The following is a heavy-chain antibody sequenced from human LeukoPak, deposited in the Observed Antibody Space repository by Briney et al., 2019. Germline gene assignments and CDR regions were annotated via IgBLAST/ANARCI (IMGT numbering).Heavy chain of an antibody. J-gene: IGHJ4*02. CDR2: IKSKTDGGTT. Sequence: GGSLRLSCAASGFTFSNAWMSWVRQAPGKGLEWVGRIKSKTDGGTTDYAAPVNGRFTISRDDSKNTLYLQMNSLKTEDTAVYYCTTVAGLLWFGELIYYFDYWGQGTLVTVSS. CDR3: TTVAGLLWFGELIYYFDY. CDR1: GFTFSNAW. D-gene: IGHD3-10*01. V-gene: IGHV3-15*01.